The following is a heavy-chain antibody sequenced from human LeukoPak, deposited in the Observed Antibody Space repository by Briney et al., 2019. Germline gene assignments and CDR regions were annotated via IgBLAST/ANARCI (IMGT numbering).Heavy chain of an antibody. V-gene: IGHV3-74*01. CDR3: ARDLPRPAYSGYVFDY. Sequence: GGSLRLSCAASGFTFSSYWMHWVRQVPGKGLVWVSRINSDGRSTSYADSVKGRFTISRDNSENTLSLQMNSLRAEDTAVYYCARDLPRPAYSGYVFDYWGQGILVTVSS. CDR1: GFTFSSYW. CDR2: INSDGRST. J-gene: IGHJ4*02. D-gene: IGHD5-12*01.